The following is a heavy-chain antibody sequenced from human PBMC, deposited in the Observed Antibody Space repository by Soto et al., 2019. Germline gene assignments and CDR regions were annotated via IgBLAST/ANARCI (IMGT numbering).Heavy chain of an antibody. CDR2: INPNSGGT. CDR3: ARDGVGLGYCSGGSCLGLYYGMDV. CDR1: GYTFTGYY. J-gene: IGHJ6*02. D-gene: IGHD2-15*01. V-gene: IGHV1-2*02. Sequence: ASVKVSCKASGYTFTGYYMHWVRQAPGQGLEWMGWINPNSGGTNYAQKFQGRVTMTRDTSINTAYMELSRLRSDDTAVYYCARDGVGLGYCSGGSCLGLYYGMDVWGQGTTVTVSS.